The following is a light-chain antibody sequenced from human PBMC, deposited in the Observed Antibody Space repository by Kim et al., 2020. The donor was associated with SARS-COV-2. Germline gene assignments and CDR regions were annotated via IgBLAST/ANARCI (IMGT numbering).Light chain of an antibody. CDR3: RRYGSSCTWT. V-gene: IGKV3-20*01. CDR2: DAS. J-gene: IGKJ1*01. CDR1: QSVANRF. Sequence: EIVLTQSPGMLSLTPGERVTLSCRASQSVANRFLAWYQQRPGQAPRLLIYDASTRATGIPDRFSGSGSGTAVSLTISRLEPEDVAVYYCRRYGSSCTWTFGQGTKVDIK.